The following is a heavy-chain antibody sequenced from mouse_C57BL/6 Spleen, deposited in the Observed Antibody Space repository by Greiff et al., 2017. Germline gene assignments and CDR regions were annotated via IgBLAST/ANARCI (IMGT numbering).Heavy chain of an antibody. CDR2: IDPENGDT. J-gene: IGHJ4*01. V-gene: IGHV14-4*01. CDR3: TTIFGYYAMDY. CDR1: GFNIKDDY. Sequence: VQLQQSGAELVRPGASVKLSCTASGFNIKDDYMHLVKQSPEQGLEWIGWIDPENGDTEYASKFQGKATITADTSSNTAYLQLSSLTSEDTAVYYCTTIFGYYAMDYWGQGTSVTVSS.